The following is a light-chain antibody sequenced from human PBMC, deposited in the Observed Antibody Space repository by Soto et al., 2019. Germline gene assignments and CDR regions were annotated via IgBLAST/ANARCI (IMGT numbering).Light chain of an antibody. CDR1: DIGSKS. CDR2: YDT. V-gene: IGLV3-21*04. J-gene: IGLJ3*02. Sequence: SYELTQPPSVSVAPGKTARITCGGNDIGSKSVHWYQQKPGQAPVLVIYYDTDRPSGIPERFSGSNSGNTATLTISRVEAGDEADYYCQVWDRNSDHWVFGGGTQLTVL. CDR3: QVWDRNSDHWV.